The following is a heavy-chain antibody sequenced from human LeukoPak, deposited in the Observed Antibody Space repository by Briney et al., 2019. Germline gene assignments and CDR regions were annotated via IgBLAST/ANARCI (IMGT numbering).Heavy chain of an antibody. CDR1: GGSISSYY. CDR2: IYYSGST. V-gene: IGHV4-59*01. D-gene: IGHD4-23*01. J-gene: IGHJ6*03. Sequence: SETLSLTCTVSGGSISSYYWSWIRQPPWKGLEWIGYIYYSGSTNYNPSLKSRVTISVDTSKNQFSLKLSSVTAADTAVYYCARSHGGNSGRSEYYYYYYYMDVWGKGTTVTVSS. CDR3: ARSHGGNSGRSEYYYYYYYMDV.